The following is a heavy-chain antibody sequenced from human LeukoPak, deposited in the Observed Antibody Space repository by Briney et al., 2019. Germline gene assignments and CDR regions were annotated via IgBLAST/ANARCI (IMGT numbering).Heavy chain of an antibody. CDR1: GFTFSSYG. CDR2: IWYDGSNK. Sequence: PGGSLRLSCAASGFTFSSYGMHWVRQAPGKGLEWVAVIWYDGSNKYYADSVKGRFTISRDNSKNTLYLQMNSLRAEDTAVYYCARGPDWGDYFYDYWGQGTLVTVSS. CDR3: ARGPDWGDYFYDY. D-gene: IGHD4-17*01. V-gene: IGHV3-33*01. J-gene: IGHJ4*02.